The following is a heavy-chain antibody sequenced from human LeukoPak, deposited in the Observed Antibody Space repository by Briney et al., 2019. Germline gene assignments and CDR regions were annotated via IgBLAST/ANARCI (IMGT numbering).Heavy chain of an antibody. D-gene: IGHD2/OR15-2a*01. CDR3: ARKGGIYCNDGCFHDAFDI. J-gene: IGHJ3*02. CDR1: GFTFNNYW. Sequence: GGSLRLSCAASGFTFNNYWMNWVRQAPGKGLEWVANINGDGSESHSVDSVKGRFTISRDNAKNSPYLQMNSLRGEDTAVYYCARKGGIYCNDGCFHDAFDIWGQGTTVTVSS. V-gene: IGHV3-7*01. CDR2: INGDGSES.